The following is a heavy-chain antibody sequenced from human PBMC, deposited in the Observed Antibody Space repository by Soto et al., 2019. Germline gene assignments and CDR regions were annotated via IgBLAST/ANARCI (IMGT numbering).Heavy chain of an antibody. V-gene: IGHV1-69*13. D-gene: IGHD1-1*01. CDR3: ARTELWSNGAFDI. J-gene: IGHJ3*02. Sequence: GASVNVSCKASGGTFSSYAISWVRQAPGQGLEWMGGIIPIFGTANYAQKFQGRVTITADESTSTAYMELSSLRSEDTAVYYCARTELWSNGAFDIGGQGTMVNDS. CDR2: IIPIFGTA. CDR1: GGTFSSYA.